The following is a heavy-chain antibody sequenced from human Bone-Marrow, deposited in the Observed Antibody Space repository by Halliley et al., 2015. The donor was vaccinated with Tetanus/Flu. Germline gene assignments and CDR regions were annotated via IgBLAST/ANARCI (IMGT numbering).Heavy chain of an antibody. CDR3: ARLRGYSYGYHFEY. Sequence: MGIFSPGDSDAGYSPSFQGQVTISVDKSINTTYLQWSALNASDTATYYCARLRGYSYGYHFEYWGQGTLVTVSS. CDR2: FSPGDSDA. D-gene: IGHD5-18*01. V-gene: IGHV5-51*01. J-gene: IGHJ4*02.